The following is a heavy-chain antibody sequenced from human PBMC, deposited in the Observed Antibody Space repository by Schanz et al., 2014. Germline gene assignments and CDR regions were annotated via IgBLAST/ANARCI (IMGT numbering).Heavy chain of an antibody. CDR1: GFTFSDYY. CDR2: ISGSSRTI. CDR3: AKDAPYPFDL. J-gene: IGHJ2*01. Sequence: VQLLESGGGLVQPGGSLRLSCAASGFTFSDYYMSWIRQAPGKGLEWVSYISGSSRTIYYADSMKGRFTVSRDNAENALYLQMNSLRDEDTAIYYCAKDAPYPFDLWGRGTLITVSS. V-gene: IGHV3-11*01.